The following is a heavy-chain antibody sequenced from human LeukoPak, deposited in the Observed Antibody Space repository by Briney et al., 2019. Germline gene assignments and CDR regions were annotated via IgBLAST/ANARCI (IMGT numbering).Heavy chain of an antibody. Sequence: GGSLRLSCAASGFTFSSYSMNWVRQAPGKGLEWISSISSSSSYIYYADSVKGRFTISRDNAKNSLYLQMNSLKTEDTAVYYCRTEYFDWLLPIDYWGQGTLVTVSS. D-gene: IGHD3-9*01. CDR2: ISSSSSYI. J-gene: IGHJ4*02. CDR3: RTEYFDWLLPIDY. V-gene: IGHV3-21*03. CDR1: GFTFSSYS.